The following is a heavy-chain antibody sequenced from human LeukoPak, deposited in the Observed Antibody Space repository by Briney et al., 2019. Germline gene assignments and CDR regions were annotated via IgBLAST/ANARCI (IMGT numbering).Heavy chain of an antibody. V-gene: IGHV3-21*01. J-gene: IGHJ4*02. Sequence: PGGSLRLSCTGSGFTFSSYTIHWVCQAPGKGLEWVSSISSGGTFVYYADSVTGRFTISRDNAGKFLYLQMHSLRAEDTAVYYCATLGCAGENCPRAGRALGGYWGQGTLVTVSS. CDR1: GFTFSSYT. CDR3: ATLGCAGENCPRAGRALGGY. CDR2: ISSGGTFV. D-gene: IGHD2-21*01.